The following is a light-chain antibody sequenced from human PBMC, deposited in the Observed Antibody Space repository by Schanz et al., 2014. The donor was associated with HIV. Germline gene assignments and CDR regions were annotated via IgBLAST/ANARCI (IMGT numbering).Light chain of an antibody. J-gene: IGKJ1*01. CDR2: DAS. CDR1: QGIDSY. V-gene: IGKV3-11*01. CDR3: QQRSKWPQT. Sequence: EIVLTQSPATLSLSPGERVTLSCRASQGIDSYLAWYQQKPGQAPRLLIYDASNRATGIPARFSGSGSGTDFTLTISSLEPEDFAVYYCQQRSKWPQTFGQGTKVEIK.